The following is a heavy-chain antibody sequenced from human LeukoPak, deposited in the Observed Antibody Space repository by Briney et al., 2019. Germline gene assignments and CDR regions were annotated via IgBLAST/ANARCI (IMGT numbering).Heavy chain of an antibody. J-gene: IGHJ5*02. CDR1: GFIFSDYY. CDR2: ISTSDSTTI. Sequence: GGSLRLSCAASGFIFSDYYMSWFRQAPGKGLEWVSSISTSDSTTIHYADSVKGRFSISRDNARNSLYLQMNSLRAEDTAVYYCATSSGSSAWGQGTLVTVSS. V-gene: IGHV3-11*01. D-gene: IGHD3-10*01. CDR3: ATSSGSSA.